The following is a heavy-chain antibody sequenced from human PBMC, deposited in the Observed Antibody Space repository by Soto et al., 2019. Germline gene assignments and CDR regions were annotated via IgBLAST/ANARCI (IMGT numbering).Heavy chain of an antibody. CDR2: IIPILGIA. J-gene: IGHJ4*02. Sequence: SVKVSCKASGGTFSSYTISWVRQAPGQGLEWMGRIIPILGIANYAQKFQGRVTITADKSTSTAYMELSSLRSEDTAVNYCARSLEYSSPVQNRDYWGQGTLVTVSS. CDR3: ARSLEYSSPVQNRDY. CDR1: GGTFSSYT. D-gene: IGHD6-6*01. V-gene: IGHV1-69*02.